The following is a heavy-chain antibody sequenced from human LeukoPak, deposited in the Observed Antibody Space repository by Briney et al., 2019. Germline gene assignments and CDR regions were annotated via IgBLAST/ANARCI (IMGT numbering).Heavy chain of an antibody. Sequence: GGSLRLSCAASGFTFSSYAMSWVRQAAGKGLEWVSAISGSGGSTYYADSVKGRFTISRDNSKNTLYLQMNSRRAEDTAVYYCAKALLGSSGYYVPLDYWGQGTLVTVSS. CDR3: AKALLGSSGYYVPLDY. V-gene: IGHV3-23*01. CDR2: ISGSGGST. J-gene: IGHJ4*02. CDR1: GFTFSSYA. D-gene: IGHD3-22*01.